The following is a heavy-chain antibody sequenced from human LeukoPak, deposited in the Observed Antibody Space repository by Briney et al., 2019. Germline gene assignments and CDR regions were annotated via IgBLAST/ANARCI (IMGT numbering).Heavy chain of an antibody. J-gene: IGHJ4*02. Sequence: PGRSLRLPCAASGFTFSSYGMHWVRQAPGKGLEWVAVIWYDGSNKYYADSVKGRFTISRDNSKNTLYLQMNSLRAEDTAVYYCAKDLVFLSCYTSEMDGCGVLDYWGQGTLVTVSS. V-gene: IGHV3-33*06. CDR1: GFTFSSYG. CDR3: AKDLVFLSCYTSEMDGCGVLDY. D-gene: IGHD2-2*02. CDR2: IWYDGSNK.